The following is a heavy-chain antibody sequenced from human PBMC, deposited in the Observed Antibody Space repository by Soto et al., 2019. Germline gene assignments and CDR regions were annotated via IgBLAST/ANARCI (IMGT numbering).Heavy chain of an antibody. D-gene: IGHD2-2*01. V-gene: IGHV1-2*04. CDR1: GYTFTGYY. J-gene: IGHJ6*02. CDR3: ARTPVPAASNGMDV. Sequence: ASVKVSCKASGYTFTGYYMHWVRQAPGQGLEWMGWINPNSGGTNYAQKFQGWVTMTRDTSISTAYMELSSVTAADTAVYYCARTPVPAASNGMDVWGQGTTVTVSS. CDR2: INPNSGGT.